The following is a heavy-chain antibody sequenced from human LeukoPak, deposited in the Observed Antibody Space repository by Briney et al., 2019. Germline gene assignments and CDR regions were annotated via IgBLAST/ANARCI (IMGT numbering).Heavy chain of an antibody. CDR3: ARCFDI. CDR1: GFTVTTNY. CDR2: IQDGSDK. Sequence: GGSLRLSCAASGFTVTTNYMSWVRQAPGKGLEWVANIQDGSDKYYVDSVKGRFTISRDNAKNSLYLQMNSLRAEDTAVYYCARCFDIWGQGTMVTVSS. J-gene: IGHJ3*02. V-gene: IGHV3-7*05.